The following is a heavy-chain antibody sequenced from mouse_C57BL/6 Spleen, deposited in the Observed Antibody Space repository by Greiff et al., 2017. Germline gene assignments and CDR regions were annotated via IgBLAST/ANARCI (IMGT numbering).Heavy chain of an antibody. J-gene: IGHJ2*01. Sequence: DVMLVESGGGLVKPGGSLKLSCAASGFTFSDYGMHWVRQAPEKGLEWVAYISSGSSTIYYADTVKGRFTISRDNAKNTLFLQMTSLRSEDTAMXYCARKNFFDYWGQGTTLTVSS. V-gene: IGHV5-17*01. CDR2: ISSGSSTI. CDR3: ARKNFFDY. CDR1: GFTFSDYG.